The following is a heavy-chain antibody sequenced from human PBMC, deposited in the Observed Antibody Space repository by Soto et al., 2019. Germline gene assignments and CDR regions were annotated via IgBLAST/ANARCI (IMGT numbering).Heavy chain of an antibody. CDR3: ARDPRPGGYGDYKIMFPYDY. CDR2: ISYDGSNK. Sequence: QVQLVESGGGVVQPGRSLRLSCAASGFTFSSYAMHWVRQAPGKGLEWVAVISYDGSNKYYADSVKGRFTISRDNSKKTLYLHVKSLRAEDTAVYYCARDPRPGGYGDYKIMFPYDYWGQGTLVTVSS. CDR1: GFTFSSYA. J-gene: IGHJ4*02. V-gene: IGHV3-30-3*01. D-gene: IGHD4-17*01.